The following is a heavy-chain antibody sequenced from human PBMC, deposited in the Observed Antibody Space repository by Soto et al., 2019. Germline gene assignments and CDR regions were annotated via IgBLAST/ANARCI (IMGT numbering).Heavy chain of an antibody. CDR2: ISHFNGRR. D-gene: IGHD1-1*01. V-gene: IGHV1-18*01. J-gene: IGHJ6*02. CDR3: GRCIQPSVPSATDV. Sequence: VQSGLEVRKPGASVRLSCKASGYTFTSHGISWVRQAPGQGLEWVGWISHFNGRRDIGDSFQGRVSMSTDTGSAYMEVRGLRFDDTAIYFCGRCIQPSVPSATDVWGQGTTVIVSS. CDR1: GYTFTSHG.